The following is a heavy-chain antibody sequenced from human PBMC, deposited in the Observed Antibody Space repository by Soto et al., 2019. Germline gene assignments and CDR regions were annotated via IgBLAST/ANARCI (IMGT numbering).Heavy chain of an antibody. CDR2: ITGSGGST. J-gene: IGHJ4*02. CDR1: GFTFSSYA. CDR3: AHARYTDGWYQLDY. V-gene: IGHV3-23*01. Sequence: EVRLLESGGALVQPGGSLRLSCAASGFTFSSYAMSWVRQAPGKGLEWVSVITGSGGSTKYADSVIGRFTISRDNSKNTLFLKMISLRAEDAAVYYCAHARYTDGWYQLDYGGQGTLVTVSS. D-gene: IGHD6-19*01.